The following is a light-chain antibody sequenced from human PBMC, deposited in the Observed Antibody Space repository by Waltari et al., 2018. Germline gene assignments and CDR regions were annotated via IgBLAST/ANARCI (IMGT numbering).Light chain of an antibody. J-gene: IGKJ1*01. CDR1: QSISSY. V-gene: IGKV1-39*01. CDR3: QQSYNTPWT. CDR2: AAS. Sequence: DIQMTQSPSSLSASVGESVTITCRASQSISSYLNWNQQKPGKAPKLLIYAASNLQSGVPSRFSGSGSGTDFTLTISSLQPEDFATYYCQQSYNTPWTFGQGTKVEIK.